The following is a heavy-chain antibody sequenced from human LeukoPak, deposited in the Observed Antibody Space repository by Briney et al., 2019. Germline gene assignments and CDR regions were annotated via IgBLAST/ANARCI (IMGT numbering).Heavy chain of an antibody. CDR1: GYTLTELS. D-gene: IGHD3-3*01. V-gene: IGHV1-24*01. J-gene: IGHJ6*03. CDR3: ATDGALRFLQWPPNYMDV. CDR2: FDPEDGET. Sequence: ASVKDSCKVSGYTLTELSMHWVRQAPGKGLEWMGGFDPEDGETIYAQKFQGRVTMTEDTSTDTAYMELSSLRSEDTAVYYCATDGALRFLQWPPNYMDVWGKGTTVTVSS.